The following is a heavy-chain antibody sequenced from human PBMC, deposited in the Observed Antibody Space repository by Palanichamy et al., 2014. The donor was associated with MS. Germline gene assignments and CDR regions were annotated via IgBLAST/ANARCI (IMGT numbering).Heavy chain of an antibody. CDR3: ARDFQYRG. V-gene: IGHV3-74*01. Sequence: EVRLVESGGRLIQPGESPETLLCSLRLQLRDILDALGPPSSRRGLEWVSGISSDGTRTIYADSVLGRFIISRDNAKNTVFLQLDRLTVADTAVYYCARDFQYRGWGQGTPVTVSS. D-gene: IGHD2/OR15-2a*01. J-gene: IGHJ4*02. CDR1: LQLRDIL. CDR2: ISSDGTRT.